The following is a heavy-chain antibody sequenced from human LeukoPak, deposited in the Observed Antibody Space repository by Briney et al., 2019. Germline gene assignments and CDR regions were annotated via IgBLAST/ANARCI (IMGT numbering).Heavy chain of an antibody. J-gene: IGHJ4*02. V-gene: IGHV3-21*01. CDR1: GFIFSDFG. D-gene: IGHD2-8*02. Sequence: GETLRLSCVASGFIFSDFGMNWVRQVPGKGLDWVAFISSRGTSTLYDGSVKGRFIISRDTAKKSLDLQMTSPRADDTAAYYCVRGTDCSATTCYPLSAFDYWGQGTLVTASS. CDR2: ISSRGTST. CDR3: VRGTDCSATTCYPLSAFDY.